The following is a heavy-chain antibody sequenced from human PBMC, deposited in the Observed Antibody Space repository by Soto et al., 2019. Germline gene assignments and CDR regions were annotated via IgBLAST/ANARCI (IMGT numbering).Heavy chain of an antibody. CDR1: GYTFTSYA. V-gene: IGHV1-3*01. CDR3: ARSIAAAGPRSFGY. D-gene: IGHD6-13*01. CDR2: INAGNGNT. Sequence: QVQLVQSGAEVKKPGASVKVSCKASGYTFTSYAMHWVRQAPGQRLEWMGWINAGNGNTKYSQKFQGRVTITSDTSAITAYMELSSLRSEDTAVYYCARSIAAAGPRSFGYLGQGTLVTVSS. J-gene: IGHJ4*02.